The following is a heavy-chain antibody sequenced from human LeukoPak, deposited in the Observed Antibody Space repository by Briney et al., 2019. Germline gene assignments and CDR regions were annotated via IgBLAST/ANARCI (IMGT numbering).Heavy chain of an antibody. Sequence: PGGSLRLSCAASEFSFSYHAMHWVRQAPGKGLEWVAVISYDGSNKYYADSVKGRLTISRDNSKNTLYLQMSSLRAEDTAVYYCARVRYLTLNTGIVPTGYWFDPWGQGTLVTVSS. J-gene: IGHJ5*02. V-gene: IGHV3-30*04. D-gene: IGHD2-2*01. CDR1: EFSFSYHA. CDR2: ISYDGSNK. CDR3: ARVRYLTLNTGIVPTGYWFDP.